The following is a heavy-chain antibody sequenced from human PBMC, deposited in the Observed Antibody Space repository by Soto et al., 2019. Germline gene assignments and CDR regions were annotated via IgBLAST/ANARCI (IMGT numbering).Heavy chain of an antibody. Sequence: QVQLVESGGGVVQPGRSLRLSCAASGFTFSTYDMHWVRQAPGKGLEWVAVISYDGSNKYYADSVKGRFTISRENSKNTLYLQMNSLRAEDTAVYYCAKDLGYVRNWFDPWGQGTLVTVSS. CDR1: GFTFSTYD. CDR2: ISYDGSNK. V-gene: IGHV3-30*18. J-gene: IGHJ5*02. CDR3: AKDLGYVRNWFDP. D-gene: IGHD6-13*01.